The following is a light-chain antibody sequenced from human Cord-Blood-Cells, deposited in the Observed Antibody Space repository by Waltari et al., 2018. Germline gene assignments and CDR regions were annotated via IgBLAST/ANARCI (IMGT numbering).Light chain of an antibody. V-gene: IGKV3-15*01. CDR3: QQYNNWPPYT. CDR2: GAS. CDR1: QSVSSN. Sequence: ELVITQSPATLSASPGERATPSCRASQSVSSNLAWYQQKPGHAPRLLIYGASTRATGIPARFSGSGSGTEFTLTISSLQSEDFAVYYCQQYNNWPPYTFGQGTKLEIK. J-gene: IGKJ2*01.